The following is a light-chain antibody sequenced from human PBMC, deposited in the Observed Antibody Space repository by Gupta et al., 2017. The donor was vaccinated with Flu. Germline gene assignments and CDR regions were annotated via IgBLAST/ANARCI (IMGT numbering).Light chain of an antibody. CDR2: AGS. V-gene: IGKV3-15*01. CDR1: QSVSSK. J-gene: IGKJ4*01. CDR3: QQDDNWPLT. Sequence: EIVMTQSPATLSVSAGEGATLSYRASQSVSSKLAWYQQKPGQSPRLLMYAGSTRATGIPARFSGSGSGTEFTLTISSLQSEDFAVYYCQQDDNWPLTFGGGTKVEIK.